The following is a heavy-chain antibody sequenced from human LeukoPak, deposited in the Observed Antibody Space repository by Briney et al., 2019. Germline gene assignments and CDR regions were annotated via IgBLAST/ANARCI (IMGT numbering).Heavy chain of an antibody. J-gene: IGHJ4*02. V-gene: IGHV3-33*06. CDR3: AKDYDILTAVYYFDY. CDR2: IWYDGSNK. Sequence: GGPLRLSCAASGFIFSDYSISWVRQAPGKGLEWVALIWYDGSNKYYADSVKGRFTISRDNSKNTLYLQMNSLRAEDTAVYYCAKDYDILTAVYYFDYWGQGTLVTVSS. CDR1: GFIFSDYS. D-gene: IGHD3-9*01.